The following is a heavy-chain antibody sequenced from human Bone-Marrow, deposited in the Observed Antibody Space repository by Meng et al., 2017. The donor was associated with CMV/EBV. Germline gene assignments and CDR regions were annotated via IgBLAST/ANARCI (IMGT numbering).Heavy chain of an antibody. D-gene: IGHD3-10*01. Sequence: GESLKISCAASGFTFSSYAMHWVRQAPGKGLEWVAVISYDGSNKYYADSVKGRFTISRDNSKNTLYLEMSSLRAQDTAVYYCAKAGITTSPLRSHFDYWGQGTLVTVSS. J-gene: IGHJ4*02. V-gene: IGHV3-30-3*01. CDR1: GFTFSSYA. CDR3: AKAGITTSPLRSHFDY. CDR2: ISYDGSNK.